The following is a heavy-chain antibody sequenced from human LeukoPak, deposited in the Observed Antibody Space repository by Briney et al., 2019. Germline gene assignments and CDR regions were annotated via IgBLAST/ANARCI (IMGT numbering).Heavy chain of an antibody. Sequence: ASVKVSCKASGYTFTGYDMHWVRQAPGQGLEWMGWINPNSGGTNYAQKLQGRVTMTTDTSTSTAYMELRSLRSDDTAVYYCALTSSIYDSSGYYPAHAQFAYWGQGTLVTVSS. CDR1: GYTFTGYD. CDR3: ALTSSIYDSSGYYPAHAQFAY. D-gene: IGHD3-22*01. J-gene: IGHJ4*02. CDR2: INPNSGGT. V-gene: IGHV1-2*02.